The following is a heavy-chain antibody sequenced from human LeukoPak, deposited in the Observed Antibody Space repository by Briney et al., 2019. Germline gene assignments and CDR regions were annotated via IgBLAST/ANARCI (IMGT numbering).Heavy chain of an antibody. Sequence: SETLSLTCAVSGGSISSGGYSWSWIRQPPGKGLEWIGYIYHSGSTYYNPSLKSRVTISVDRSKNQFSLKLSSVTAADTAVYYCARGGRSSFGYWGQGTLVTVSS. CDR3: ARGGRSSFGY. J-gene: IGHJ4*02. V-gene: IGHV4-30-2*01. CDR2: IYHSGST. CDR1: GGSISSGGYS.